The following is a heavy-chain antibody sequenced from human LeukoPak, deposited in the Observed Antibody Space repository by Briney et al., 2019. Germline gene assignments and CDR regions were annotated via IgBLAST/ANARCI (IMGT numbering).Heavy chain of an antibody. Sequence: GGSLRLSCAASGFTLSSYAMHWVRQAPGKGLEWVAVISYDGSNKYYADSVKGRFTISRDNSKNTLYLQMNSLRAEDTAVYYCARGALPFYGAFDIWGQGTMVTVSS. D-gene: IGHD2/OR15-2a*01. V-gene: IGHV3-30*04. CDR2: ISYDGSNK. J-gene: IGHJ3*02. CDR1: GFTLSSYA. CDR3: ARGALPFYGAFDI.